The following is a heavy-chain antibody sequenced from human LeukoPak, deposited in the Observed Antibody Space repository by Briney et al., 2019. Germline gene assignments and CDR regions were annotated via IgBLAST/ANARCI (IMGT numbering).Heavy chain of an antibody. V-gene: IGHV1-24*01. J-gene: IGHJ4*02. CDR1: GYTLTELS. D-gene: IGHD1-26*01. Sequence: ASVKVSCKVSGYTLTELSMHWVRQAPGKGLEWMGGFDPEDGETIYAQKFQGRVTMTEDTSTDTAYMELSSLRSEDTAVYYCATGVSWDLDSVAHPDYWGQGTLVTVSS. CDR2: FDPEDGET. CDR3: ATGVSWDLDSVAHPDY.